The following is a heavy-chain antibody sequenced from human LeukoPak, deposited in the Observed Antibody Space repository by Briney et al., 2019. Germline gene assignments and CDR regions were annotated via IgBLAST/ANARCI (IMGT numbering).Heavy chain of an antibody. CDR3: ARTPPRTYSNYFSAFDI. V-gene: IGHV3-30-3*01. D-gene: IGHD4-11*01. CDR1: GFTFSSYA. J-gene: IGHJ3*02. CDR2: ISYDGSNK. Sequence: PGGSLRLSCAASGFTFSSYAMHWVRQAPGKGLEWVAVISYDGSNKYYADSVKGRFTISRDNSKNTLYLQMNSLRAEDTAVYYCARTPPRTYSNYFSAFDIWGQGTMVTVSS.